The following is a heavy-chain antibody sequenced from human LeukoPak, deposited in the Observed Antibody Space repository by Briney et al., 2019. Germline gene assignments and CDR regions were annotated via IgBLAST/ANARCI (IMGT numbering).Heavy chain of an antibody. V-gene: IGHV3-64*01. J-gene: IGHJ4*02. CDR1: GFIFYSYA. CDR2: ITSSGSST. Sequence: QTGGSLRLSCAASGFIFYSYAMHWVRQAPGRRLEYVSAITSSGSSTFYANSVKGRFTISRDNSKNTLYLQMGSLRPDDMAVYYCTRGPGYDYVWGSYRADYWGQGILVTVSS. CDR3: TRGPGYDYVWGSYRADY. D-gene: IGHD3-16*02.